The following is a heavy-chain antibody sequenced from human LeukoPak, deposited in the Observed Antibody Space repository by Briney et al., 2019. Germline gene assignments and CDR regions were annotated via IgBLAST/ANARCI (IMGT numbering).Heavy chain of an antibody. J-gene: IGHJ4*02. CDR1: GFTFSSYG. Sequence: GGSLRLSCAASGFTFSSYGMHWVRQAPGKGLEWVAFIRYDGSNKYYADSVKGRFTISRDNSKNTLYLQMNSLRAEDTAVYYCAKGRWAAAGHDFDYWGQGTLVTVSS. CDR2: IRYDGSNK. V-gene: IGHV3-30*02. D-gene: IGHD6-13*01. CDR3: AKGRWAAAGHDFDY.